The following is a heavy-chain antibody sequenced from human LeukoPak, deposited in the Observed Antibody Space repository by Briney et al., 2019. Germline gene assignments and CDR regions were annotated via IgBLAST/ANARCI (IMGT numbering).Heavy chain of an antibody. CDR2: INSDGSEG. CDR3: ARSSYSSSSSV. V-gene: IGHV3-7*03. D-gene: IGHD6-6*01. J-gene: IGHJ3*01. CDR1: GFTLSSDW. Sequence: GGSLRLSCVVSGFTLSSDWMSWSRQAPGKGLEWVASINSDGSEGYYADVVKGRFTISRDNAKNSLYLQINSLRAEDTAVYYCARSSYSSSSSVWGQGTMVTVSS.